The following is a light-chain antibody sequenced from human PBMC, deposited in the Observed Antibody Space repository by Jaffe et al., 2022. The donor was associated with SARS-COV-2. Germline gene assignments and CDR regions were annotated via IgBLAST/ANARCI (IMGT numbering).Light chain of an antibody. J-gene: IGKJ2*01. CDR1: QSVLYSSKNKNY. CDR2: WAS. V-gene: IGKV4-1*01. CDR3: QQYHSSPQT. Sequence: DIVMTQSPDSLAVSLGERATINCKSSQSVLYSSKNKNYLAWYQQKPGQPPKLLIYWASTRESGVPDRFSGSGSGTDFTLTISSLQAEDVAVYYCQQYHSSPQTFGQGTKLDIK.